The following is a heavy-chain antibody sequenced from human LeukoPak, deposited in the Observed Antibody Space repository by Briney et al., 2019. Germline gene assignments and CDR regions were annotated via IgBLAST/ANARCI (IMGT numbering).Heavy chain of an antibody. CDR1: GYTLTELS. J-gene: IGHJ4*02. D-gene: IGHD2-15*01. CDR3: ATGPHCSGGSCYLRGFDY. V-gene: IGHV1-24*01. Sequence: ASVKVSCKVSGYTLTELSMHWVRQAPGKGLEWMGGFDPEDGETIYAQKVQGRVTMTEDTSTDTAYMELSSLRSEDTAVYYCATGPHCSGGSCYLRGFDYWGQGTLVTVSS. CDR2: FDPEDGET.